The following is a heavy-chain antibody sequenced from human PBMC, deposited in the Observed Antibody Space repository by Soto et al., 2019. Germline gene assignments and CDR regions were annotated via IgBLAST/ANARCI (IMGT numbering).Heavy chain of an antibody. CDR2: ISYDGSNK. CDR1: GFTFSIYA. V-gene: IGHV3-30-3*01. CDR3: ARVSYDILTGPFDY. J-gene: IGHJ4*02. Sequence: GGSLRLSCAASGFTFSIYAMHWVRQAPGKGLEWVAVISYDGSNKYYADSVKGRFTISRDNSKNTLYLQMNSLRAEDTAVYYCARVSYDILTGPFDYWGQGTLVTVSS. D-gene: IGHD3-9*01.